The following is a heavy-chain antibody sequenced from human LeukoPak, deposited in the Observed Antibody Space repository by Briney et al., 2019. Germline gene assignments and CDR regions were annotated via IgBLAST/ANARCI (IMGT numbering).Heavy chain of an antibody. CDR3: AKDQFRYGVYLADYFYGMDV. CDR2: IWFDGSNK. Sequence: PGGSLRLSCAASGFTFSSHGMHRVRQAPRKELAWVSVIWFDGSNKYYADSVKGRFIISRDNSKNTLYLQMTSRRAEDRVVYYCAKDQFRYGVYLADYFYGMDVWGQGTTVTVSS. CDR1: GFTFSSHG. V-gene: IGHV3-30*02. D-gene: IGHD4-17*01. J-gene: IGHJ6*02.